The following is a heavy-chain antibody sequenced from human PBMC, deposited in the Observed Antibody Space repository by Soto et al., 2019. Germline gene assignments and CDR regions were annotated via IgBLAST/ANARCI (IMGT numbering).Heavy chain of an antibody. CDR3: ARGTFGAHAFDI. J-gene: IGHJ3*02. CDR2: IWYDGSNK. V-gene: IGHV3-33*01. CDR1: GFTFSSYG. D-gene: IGHD3-3*01. Sequence: QVQLVESGGGVVQPGRSLRLSCAASGFTFSSYGMHWVRQAPGKGLEWVAVIWYDGSNKYYADSVKGRFTISRDNSKNTLYPQMNSLRAEDTAVYYCARGTFGAHAFDIWGQGTMVTVSS.